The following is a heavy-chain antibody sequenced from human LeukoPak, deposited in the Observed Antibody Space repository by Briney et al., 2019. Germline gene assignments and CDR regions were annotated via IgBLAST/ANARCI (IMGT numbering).Heavy chain of an antibody. Sequence: GGSLRLSCAASGFTFSSYWMSWVRQAPGKGLEWVANIKQDGSEKCYVDSVKGRFTNSRDNAKHTLYLQMNRLRAEDTAVYYCARVSPNTVTTLQSFDYWGQGTLVTVSS. CDR3: ARVSPNTVTTLQSFDY. V-gene: IGHV3-7*01. D-gene: IGHD4-17*01. J-gene: IGHJ4*02. CDR2: IKQDGSEK. CDR1: GFTFSSYW.